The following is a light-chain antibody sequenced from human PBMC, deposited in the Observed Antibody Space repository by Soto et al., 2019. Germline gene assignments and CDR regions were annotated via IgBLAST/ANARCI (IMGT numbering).Light chain of an antibody. V-gene: IGLV2-14*03. J-gene: IGLJ3*02. CDR1: SSDVGGYNY. Sequence: QSALTQPASVSGSPGQSITISCTGTSSDVGGYNYVSWYQQHPGKAPKVMIYEVSNRPSGVSNRFSGSKSGNTASLTISGLQAEDEADYYCRSYTSSNTWVFGGGTKLTVL. CDR2: EVS. CDR3: RSYTSSNTWV.